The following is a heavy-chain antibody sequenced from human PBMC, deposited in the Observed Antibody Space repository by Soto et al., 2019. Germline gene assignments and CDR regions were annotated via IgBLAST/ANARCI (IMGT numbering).Heavy chain of an antibody. CDR3: ATAVAGDYYYYGMDV. D-gene: IGHD6-19*01. J-gene: IGHJ6*02. Sequence: ASVKVSCKVTGYTLTELSMHWVRQAPGKGLEWMGGFDPEDGETIYAQRFQGRVTMTEDTSTDTAYMELSSLRSEDTAVYYCATAVAGDYYYYGMDVWGQGTTVTVSS. V-gene: IGHV1-24*01. CDR1: GYTLTELS. CDR2: FDPEDGET.